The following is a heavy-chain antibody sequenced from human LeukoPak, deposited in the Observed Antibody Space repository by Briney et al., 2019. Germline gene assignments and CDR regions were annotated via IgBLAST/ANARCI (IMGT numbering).Heavy chain of an antibody. V-gene: IGHV3-48*01. D-gene: IGHD3-22*01. CDR3: ARRYYYDSSGYYHYFDY. CDR1: GFTFSSYS. J-gene: IGHJ4*02. Sequence: GGSLRLSCAASGFTFSSYSMNWVRQAPGKGLEWVPYISSSSSTIYYADSVKGRFTISRDNAKNSLDLQMNSLRAEDTAVYYCARRYYYDSSGYYHYFDYWGQGTLVTVSS. CDR2: ISSSSSTI.